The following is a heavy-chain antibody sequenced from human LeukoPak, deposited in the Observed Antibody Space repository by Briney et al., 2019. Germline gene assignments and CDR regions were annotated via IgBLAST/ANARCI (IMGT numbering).Heavy chain of an antibody. J-gene: IGHJ4*02. Sequence: ASVKVSCKASGYTFTVYYIHWVRQAPGQGLEWMGWINPNSGATNYAQKFQGRVTMTRDTSINTAYMELSRLRSDDTAVYYCARDEEIAVAATGDYWGQGTLVTVSS. CDR2: INPNSGAT. V-gene: IGHV1-2*02. CDR3: ARDEEIAVAATGDY. D-gene: IGHD6-19*01. CDR1: GYTFTVYY.